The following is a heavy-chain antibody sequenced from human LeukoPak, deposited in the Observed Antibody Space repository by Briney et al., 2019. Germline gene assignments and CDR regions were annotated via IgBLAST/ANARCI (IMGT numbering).Heavy chain of an antibody. CDR3: AREGRQDYVYCDY. CDR2: INYSGNT. J-gene: IGHJ4*02. V-gene: IGHV4-59*01. CDR1: GGSIHSYY. D-gene: IGHD4-17*01. Sequence: PSETLSLTCTVSGGSIHSYYWSWIRQPPGKGLEWIGYINYSGNTDYNPSLKSRVTISVDTSKNQFSLKVISVTAADTAVYYCAREGRQDYVYCDYWGQGTLVTVSS.